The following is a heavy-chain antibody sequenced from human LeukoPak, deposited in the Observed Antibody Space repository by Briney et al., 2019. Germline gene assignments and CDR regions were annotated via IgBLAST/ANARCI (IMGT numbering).Heavy chain of an antibody. CDR1: GYTFTDDY. D-gene: IGHD3-10*01. V-gene: IGHV1-2*02. CDR2: IKPKDGAT. Sequence: ASVKVSCKASGYTFTDDYVHWVRQAPGQGLEWMGWIKPKDGATRYAQRFQDRVTLTRDTSVSTAYMELNSLTSDDTAVYFCTRSRESRGLDYWGQGTLVTVSS. CDR3: TRSRESRGLDY. J-gene: IGHJ4*02.